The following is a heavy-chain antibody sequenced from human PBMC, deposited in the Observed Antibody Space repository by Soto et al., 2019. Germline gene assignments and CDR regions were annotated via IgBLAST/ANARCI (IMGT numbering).Heavy chain of an antibody. Sequence: QVQLVESGGGVVQPGKSLRLSCAASGITFSNYGMHWVRQAPGKGLEWVAVIWYDGSHKYYADSVKGRFTISRDNSKNTLYLQLNSLRAEDTAVYYCARERFEYDDYGGSNDSWGQGTLVTVSS. V-gene: IGHV3-33*01. D-gene: IGHD4-17*01. CDR2: IWYDGSHK. CDR1: GITFSNYG. J-gene: IGHJ4*02. CDR3: ARERFEYDDYGGSNDS.